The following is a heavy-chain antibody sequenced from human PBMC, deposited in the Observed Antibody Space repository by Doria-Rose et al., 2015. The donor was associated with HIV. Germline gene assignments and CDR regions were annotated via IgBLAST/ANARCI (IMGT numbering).Heavy chain of an antibody. CDR2: IFSDNER. J-gene: IGHJ4*02. CDR3: ARIKSSRWYHKYYFDF. V-gene: IGHV2-26*01. CDR1: GVSLSSPGMG. D-gene: IGHD6-13*01. Sequence: ESGPVLVKPTETLTLTCTVSGVSLSSPGMGVSWIRQPPGKALEWLANIFSDNERSDKTSLKLRLTISRGTSKSQVVLTMTDMDPVDTATYYCARIKSSRWYHKYYFDFWGQGTLVIVSA.